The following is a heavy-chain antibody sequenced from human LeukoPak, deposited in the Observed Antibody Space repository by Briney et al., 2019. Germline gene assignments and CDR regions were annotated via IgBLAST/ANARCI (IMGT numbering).Heavy chain of an antibody. Sequence: SETLSLTCIVSGGSMSSYYWSWMRQPPGKGLEWIGDIHYGGSTNYNPSLKSRVTMSVDTSKNQFSLKMTSVTAADTAVYFCARVGGWEPKLHGVTFDYLGQGTLVTVSS. D-gene: IGHD1-26*01. CDR1: GGSMSSYY. J-gene: IGHJ4*02. V-gene: IGHV4-59*01. CDR2: IHYGGST. CDR3: ARVGGWEPKLHGVTFDY.